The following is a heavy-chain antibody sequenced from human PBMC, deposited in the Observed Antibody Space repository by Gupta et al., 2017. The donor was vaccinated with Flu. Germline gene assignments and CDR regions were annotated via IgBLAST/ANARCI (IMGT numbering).Heavy chain of an antibody. Sequence: QVQLVQSGAEVKKPGSSVKVSCKASGGTFSSYTISWVRQAPGQGLEWMGRIIPILGIANYAQKFQGRVTITADKSTSTAYMELSSLRSEDTAVYYCASLNSGSYGGEEDGDLDYWGQGTLVTVSS. CDR1: GGTFSSYT. J-gene: IGHJ4*02. D-gene: IGHD1-26*01. CDR3: ASLNSGSYGGEEDGDLDY. CDR2: IIPILGIA. V-gene: IGHV1-69*02.